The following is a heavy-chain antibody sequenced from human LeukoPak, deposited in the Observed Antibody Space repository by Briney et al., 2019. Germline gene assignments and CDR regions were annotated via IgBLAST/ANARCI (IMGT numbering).Heavy chain of an antibody. CDR2: ISGSGGST. J-gene: IGHJ4*02. Sequence: GGSLRLSCAASGFTFSSYAMSWVRQAPGKGLEWVSAISGSGGSTYYADSVKGRFTISKDNSKNTLYLQMNSLRAEDTAVYYCAKLYSSSWYEPDYWGQGTLVTVSS. CDR3: AKLYSSSWYEPDY. V-gene: IGHV3-23*01. CDR1: GFTFSSYA. D-gene: IGHD6-13*01.